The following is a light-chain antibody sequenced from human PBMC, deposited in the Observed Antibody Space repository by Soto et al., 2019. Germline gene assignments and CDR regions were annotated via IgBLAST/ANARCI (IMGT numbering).Light chain of an antibody. CDR2: GAS. V-gene: IGKV3-15*01. CDR1: QSVSSD. J-gene: IGKJ4*01. Sequence: ILMARSPATLSVSPGDRATLCCRASQSVSSDLAWYQQKPGQAPRLLIYGASTRATDIPATFSGSGSGTDFTLTISRLEPEDFAVYYCQQYGSSPLTFGGGTKVDIK. CDR3: QQYGSSPLT.